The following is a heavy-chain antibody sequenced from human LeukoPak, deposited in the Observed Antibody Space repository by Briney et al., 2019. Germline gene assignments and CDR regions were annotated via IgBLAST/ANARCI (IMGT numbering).Heavy chain of an antibody. CDR2: ISGSGGST. D-gene: IGHD2-15*01. CDR1: GFTFSSYA. J-gene: IGHJ4*02. Sequence: SGGSLRLSCAASGFTFSSYAMSLVRQAPGKGLEWVSAISGSGGSTYYADSVKGRFTISRDNSKNTLYLQMNSLRAEDTAVYYCAKDLVVVVAATPGGYYFDYWGQGTLVTVSS. V-gene: IGHV3-23*01. CDR3: AKDLVVVVAATPGGYYFDY.